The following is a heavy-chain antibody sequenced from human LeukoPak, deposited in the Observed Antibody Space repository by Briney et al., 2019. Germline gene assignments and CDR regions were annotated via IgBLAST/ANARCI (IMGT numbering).Heavy chain of an antibody. CDR1: GGSISSSTYY. J-gene: IGHJ6*02. CDR2: VYSSGAT. V-gene: IGHV4-39*02. Sequence: SETPSLTCTVSGGSISSSTYYWGWIRQPPGKGLEWIGSVYSSGATYYNPSLKSRVTISVVTSRNQFSLKLSSVTAADTAVYYCARDCYYYGMDVWGQGTTVTVSS. CDR3: ARDCYYYGMDV.